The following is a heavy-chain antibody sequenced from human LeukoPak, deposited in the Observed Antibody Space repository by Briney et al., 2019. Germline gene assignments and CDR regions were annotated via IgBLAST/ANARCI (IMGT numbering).Heavy chain of an antibody. CDR1: GFTFSSHS. Sequence: GGSLRLSCAASGFTFSSHSMNWVRQAPGKGLEWVSSISSSSSYIYYADSVKGRFTISRDNAKNSLYLQMNSLRAEDTAVYFCAKSPVSSCRGSFCYPFDYWGQGNLVTVSS. D-gene: IGHD2-15*01. CDR3: AKSPVSSCRGSFCYPFDY. CDR2: ISSSSSYI. V-gene: IGHV3-21*04. J-gene: IGHJ4*02.